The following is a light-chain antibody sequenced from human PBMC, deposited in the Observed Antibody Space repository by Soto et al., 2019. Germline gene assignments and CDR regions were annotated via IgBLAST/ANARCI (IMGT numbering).Light chain of an antibody. V-gene: IGKV3-20*01. Sequence: EIVLTQSPGTLSLSPGERATLSCRASQRVSSSNLAWYQQKPGQAPRLLIYATSSRANGLPDRFSGSGSGTDFTLTISRLEPEDFAVYYCQQYGSSPPYTFGQGTKLEIK. CDR1: QRVSSSN. CDR2: ATS. CDR3: QQYGSSPPYT. J-gene: IGKJ2*01.